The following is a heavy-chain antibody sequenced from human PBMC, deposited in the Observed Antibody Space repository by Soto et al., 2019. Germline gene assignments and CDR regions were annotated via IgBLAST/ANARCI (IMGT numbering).Heavy chain of an antibody. CDR2: IWYDGSNK. CDR1: GFTFSSYG. J-gene: IGHJ4*02. CDR3: ARSTIFGVVPLDY. Sequence: QVQLMESGGGVVQPGRSLRLSCAASGFTFSSYGMHWVRQAPGKGLEWVAVIWYDGSNKYYADSVKGRFTISRDNSKNPLYLQMNRLRAEDTAVYYCARSTIFGVVPLDYWGQGTLVTVSS. V-gene: IGHV3-33*01. D-gene: IGHD3-3*01.